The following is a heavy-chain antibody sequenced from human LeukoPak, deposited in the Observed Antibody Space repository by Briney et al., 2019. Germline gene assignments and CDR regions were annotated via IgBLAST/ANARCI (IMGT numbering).Heavy chain of an antibody. V-gene: IGHV4-39*01. CDR1: GGSISSSGYY. Sequence: PSETLSLTCTVSGGSISSSGYYWGWIRQPPGKGLEWIGSLYYSGYIYYNPYLKSRVAISVDKSKNQFSLRLNSVTAADMAVYYCARHDLWGQGTLVTVSS. J-gene: IGHJ4*02. CDR2: LYYSGYI. CDR3: ARHDL.